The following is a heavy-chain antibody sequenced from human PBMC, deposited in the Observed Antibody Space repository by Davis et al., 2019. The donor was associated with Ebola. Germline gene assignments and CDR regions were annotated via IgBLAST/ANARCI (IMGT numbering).Heavy chain of an antibody. J-gene: IGHJ6*03. CDR2: ISSSSSYI. CDR1: GFTFSSYS. V-gene: IGHV3-21*01. Sequence: PGGSLRLSCAASGFTFSSYSMNWVRQAPGKGLEWVSSISSSSSYIYYADSVKGRFTISRDNAKNSLYLQMNSLRAEDTAVYYCAKGGHYCSSTSCYRNYYYYYYMDVWGKGTTVTVSS. D-gene: IGHD2-2*01. CDR3: AKGGHYCSSTSCYRNYYYYYYMDV.